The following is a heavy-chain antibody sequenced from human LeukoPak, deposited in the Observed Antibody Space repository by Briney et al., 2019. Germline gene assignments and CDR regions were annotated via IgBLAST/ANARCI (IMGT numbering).Heavy chain of an antibody. V-gene: IGHV5-51*01. D-gene: IGHD3-22*01. CDR2: IYPADSDT. CDR1: GYSFASYW. Sequence: GESLKISCEGSGYSFASYWIGWVRQMPGKGLEYMGIIYPADSDTRYSPSFQGQVTISADKSKSTAYLQWSSLKASDTAMYYCAISAHYYDSIGGAMFYFNSWGQGTLVTVSS. J-gene: IGHJ4*02. CDR3: AISAHYYDSIGGAMFYFNS.